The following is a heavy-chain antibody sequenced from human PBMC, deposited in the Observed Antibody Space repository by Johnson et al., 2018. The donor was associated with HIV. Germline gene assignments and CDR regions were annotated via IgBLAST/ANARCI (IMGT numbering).Heavy chain of an antibody. CDR2: MSYDGREK. CDR1: GFKFSDFA. V-gene: IGHV3-30*04. J-gene: IGHJ3*02. CDR3: ARDLIGWELRGAFDI. D-gene: IGHD1-26*01. Sequence: QVQLVESGGGVVQPGRSLRLSCAASGFKFSDFAMHWVRQIPGKGLEWVAVMSYDGREKYYTDSVKGRFTISRDNAKNSLYLQMNSLRAEDTALYYCARDLIGWELRGAFDIWGQGTMVTVSS.